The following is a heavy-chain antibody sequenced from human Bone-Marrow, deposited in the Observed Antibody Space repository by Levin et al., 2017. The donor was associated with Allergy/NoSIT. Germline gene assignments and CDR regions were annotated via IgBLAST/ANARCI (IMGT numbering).Heavy chain of an antibody. J-gene: IGHJ4*02. CDR3: AKNGGWYGAGYFDY. CDR1: GFTVSSNY. CDR2: IYSDGRT. V-gene: IGHV3-66*02. Sequence: PGGSLRLSCAASGFTVSSNYVSWVRQAPGKGLEWVSVIYSDGRTYYADSVKGRFTISRDNSKNILYLQMNSLRAEDTAVYYCAKNGGWYGAGYFDYWGRGTLVTVSS. D-gene: IGHD6-19*01.